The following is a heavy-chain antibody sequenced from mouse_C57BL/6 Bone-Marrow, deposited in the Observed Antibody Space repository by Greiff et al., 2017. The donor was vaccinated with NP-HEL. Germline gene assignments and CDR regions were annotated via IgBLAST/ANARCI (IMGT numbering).Heavy chain of an antibody. J-gene: IGHJ3*01. V-gene: IGHV1-81*01. CDR2: IYPRSGNT. CDR3: AREWGYYGSSYTWFAY. CDR1: GYTFTSYG. Sequence: QVQLQQSGAELARPGASVKLSCKASGYTFTSYGISWVKQRTGQGLEWIGEIYPRSGNTYYNEKFKGKATLTADKSSSTAYMELRSLTSEDSAVYFCAREWGYYGSSYTWFAYWGQGTLVTVSA. D-gene: IGHD1-1*01.